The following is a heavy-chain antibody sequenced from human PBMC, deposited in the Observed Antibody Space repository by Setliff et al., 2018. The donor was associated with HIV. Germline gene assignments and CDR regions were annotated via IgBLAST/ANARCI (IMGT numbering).Heavy chain of an antibody. CDR2: IDPSGGST. Sequence: ASVKVSCKASRYTFTSYYMHWVRQAPGQGLEWMGIIDPSGGSTYYAQKFQGRVTITVDESASTAYMELSSLRSEDTAVYYCTRHRVVPAALNWFDPWGQGTLVTVSS. V-gene: IGHV1-46*01. J-gene: IGHJ5*02. CDR3: TRHRVVPAALNWFDP. CDR1: RYTFTSYY. D-gene: IGHD2-2*01.